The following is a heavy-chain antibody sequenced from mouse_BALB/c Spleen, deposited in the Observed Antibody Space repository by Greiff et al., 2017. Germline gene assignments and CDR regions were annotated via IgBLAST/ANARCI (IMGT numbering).Heavy chain of an antibody. J-gene: IGHJ2*01. Sequence: VQLQQSGGDLVKPGGSLKLSCAASGFTFSSYGMSWVRQTPDKRLEWVATISSGGSYTYYPDSVKGRFTISRDNAKNTLYLQMSSLKSEDTAMYYCARHGIYGNYFDYWGQGTTLTVSS. CDR2: ISSGGSYT. CDR3: ARHGIYGNYFDY. CDR1: GFTFSSYG. V-gene: IGHV5-6*01. D-gene: IGHD2-1*01.